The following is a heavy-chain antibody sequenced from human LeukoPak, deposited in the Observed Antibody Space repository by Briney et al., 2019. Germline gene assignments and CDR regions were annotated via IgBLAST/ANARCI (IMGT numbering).Heavy chain of an antibody. V-gene: IGHV3-30*04. J-gene: IGHJ1*01. D-gene: IGHD3-9*01. CDR2: ISYDGSNK. CDR3: AKGQFLVIGAEYFQH. CDR1: GFTFSSYA. Sequence: GGSLRLSCAASGFTFSSYAMHWVRQAPGKGLEWVAVISYDGSNKYYADSVKGRFTISRDNSKNTLYLQMNSLRAEDTAVYYCAKGQFLVIGAEYFQHWGQGTLVTVSS.